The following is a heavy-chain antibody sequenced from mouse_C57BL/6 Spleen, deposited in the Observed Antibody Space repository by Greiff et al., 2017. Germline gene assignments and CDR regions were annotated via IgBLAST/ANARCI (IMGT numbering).Heavy chain of an antibody. V-gene: IGHV1-64*01. Sequence: QVQLQQPGAELVKPGASVKLSCKASGYTFTSYWMHWVKQRPGQGLEWIGMIHPNSGSTNYNEKFKSKATLTVAKSSSTAYMQLSSLTSEDSAVYYCARGEDYYGSSYVPYAMDYWGQGTSVTVSS. CDR1: GYTFTSYW. CDR3: ARGEDYYGSSYVPYAMDY. J-gene: IGHJ4*01. D-gene: IGHD1-1*01. CDR2: IHPNSGST.